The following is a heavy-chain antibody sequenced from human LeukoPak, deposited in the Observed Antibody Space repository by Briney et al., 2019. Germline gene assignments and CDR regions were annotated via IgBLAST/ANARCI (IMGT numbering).Heavy chain of an antibody. CDR3: ARRGSGYTEPIDY. CDR2: ISTSSSYI. J-gene: IGHJ4*02. V-gene: IGHV3-21*01. Sequence: PGGSLRLSCAASGFSFSNYGMDWVRQAPGKGLEWVSSISTSSSYIFYADSVKGRFTISRDNAKNSLYLQMNSLRAEDTAVYYCARRGSGYTEPIDYWGQGTLVTVSS. CDR1: GFSFSNYG. D-gene: IGHD5-12*01.